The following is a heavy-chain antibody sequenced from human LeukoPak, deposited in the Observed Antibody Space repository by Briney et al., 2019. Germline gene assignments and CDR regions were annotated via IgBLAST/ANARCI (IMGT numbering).Heavy chain of an antibody. CDR2: LYSGDTT. V-gene: IGHV3-66*01. CDR3: ARSSSGYLPFDY. Sequence: GGSLRLSCAASGFTVSSNYMSWVRQSPGKGLEWVSVLYSGDTTYYPDSVKGRFTISRDNSKNTLYLQMNSLRAEDTAVYYCARSSSGYLPFDYWGQGTLVTVSS. J-gene: IGHJ4*02. D-gene: IGHD3-22*01. CDR1: GFTVSSNY.